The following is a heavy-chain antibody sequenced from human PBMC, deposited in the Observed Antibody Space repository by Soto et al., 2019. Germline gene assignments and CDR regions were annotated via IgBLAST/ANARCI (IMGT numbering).Heavy chain of an antibody. D-gene: IGHD1-26*01. CDR1: GFTFSSYA. J-gene: IGHJ3*02. V-gene: IGHV3-23*01. CDR2: ISGSGGST. CDR3: AKIRRGSYYARRAFDI. Sequence: LRLSCAASGFTFSSYAMSWVRQAPGKGLEWVSAISGSGGSTYYADSVEGRFTISRDNSKNTLYLQMNSLRAEDTAVYYCAKIRRGSYYARRAFDIWGQGTMVTV.